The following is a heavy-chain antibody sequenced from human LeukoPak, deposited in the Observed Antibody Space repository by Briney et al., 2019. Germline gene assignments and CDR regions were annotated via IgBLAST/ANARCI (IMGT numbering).Heavy chain of an antibody. J-gene: IGHJ4*02. V-gene: IGHV4-38-2*02. Sequence: PSETLSLTCSVSGYSITSGYFWGWVRQPPGKGLEWIGNIYYHGNAYYNPSLKSRVTISLDTSQNQFSLKVNSVTAADTAIYYCGTNYGSGDYYIFTDWGRGTLVTVSS. CDR2: IYYHGNA. D-gene: IGHD3-10*01. CDR3: GTNYGSGDYYIFTD. CDR1: GYSITSGYF.